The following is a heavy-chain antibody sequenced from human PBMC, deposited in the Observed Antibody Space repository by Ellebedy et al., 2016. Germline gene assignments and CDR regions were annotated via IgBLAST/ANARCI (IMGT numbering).Heavy chain of an antibody. CDR2: IKSDGSST. Sequence: GGSLRLSCAASGLTFSSYWMQWVRQAPGKGLVWVSRIKSDGSSTSYADSVKGRFTISRDNAKSSLYLQMNSLRAEDTAVYYCARFSRGYSYIDYWGQGTLVTVSS. D-gene: IGHD5-18*01. CDR1: GLTFSSYW. CDR3: ARFSRGYSYIDY. J-gene: IGHJ4*02. V-gene: IGHV3-74*01.